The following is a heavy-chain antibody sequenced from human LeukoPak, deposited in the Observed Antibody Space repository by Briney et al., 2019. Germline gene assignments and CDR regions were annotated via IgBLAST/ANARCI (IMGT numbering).Heavy chain of an antibody. V-gene: IGHV1-2*02. Sequence: ASVKVSCKASGYTFTAYYMHWVRQAPGQGLEWMGWINLNSGGTKYAQKFQGRVTMTRDTSISTAYMELSRLRSDDTAVYYCAREEHNWFDPWGQGTLVTVSS. CDR3: AREEHNWFDP. CDR1: GYTFTAYY. CDR2: INLNSGGT. J-gene: IGHJ5*02. D-gene: IGHD1-1*01.